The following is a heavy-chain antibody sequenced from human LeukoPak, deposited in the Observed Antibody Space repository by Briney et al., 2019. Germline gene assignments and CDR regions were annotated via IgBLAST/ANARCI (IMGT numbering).Heavy chain of an antibody. V-gene: IGHV4-39*07. Sequence: SETLSLTCTVSGGSISSSSYYWGWIRQPPGKGLEWIGSIYYSGSTYYNPSLKSRVTISVDTSKNQFSLKLSSVTAADTAVYYCARMKAIRPHYFDYWGQGTLVTVSS. CDR1: GGSISSSSYY. D-gene: IGHD6-6*01. CDR3: ARMKAIRPHYFDY. CDR2: IYYSGST. J-gene: IGHJ4*02.